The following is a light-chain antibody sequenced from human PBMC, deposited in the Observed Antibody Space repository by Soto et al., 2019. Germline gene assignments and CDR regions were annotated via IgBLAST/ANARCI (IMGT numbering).Light chain of an antibody. CDR3: QQYGSSPRT. V-gene: IGKV3-20*01. J-gene: IGKJ1*01. CDR1: RGVSANY. CDR2: GAS. Sequence: ENLLTQSQGTLSLSPGEGATLSCRASRGVSANYLAWYQQKPGQAPTLLIYGASIRAAGIPDRFSGSGSGTDFTLTIRSLEPDDLAVYYCQQYGSSPRTFGQGTKVEIK.